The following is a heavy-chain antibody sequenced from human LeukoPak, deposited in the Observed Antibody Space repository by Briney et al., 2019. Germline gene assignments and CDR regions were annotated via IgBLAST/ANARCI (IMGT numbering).Heavy chain of an antibody. Sequence: QPGGSLRLSCAISGFTFSDHYMDWVRQAPGKGLEWVGRTRNKANGYTTEYAASVKGRFTISRDDSKNSLYLQMNSLKTEDTAMYYCTRAKGGNYDYDYWGQGTLVTVSS. CDR2: TRNKANGYTT. CDR3: TRAKGGNYDYDY. V-gene: IGHV3-72*01. J-gene: IGHJ4*02. D-gene: IGHD1-26*01. CDR1: GFTFSDHY.